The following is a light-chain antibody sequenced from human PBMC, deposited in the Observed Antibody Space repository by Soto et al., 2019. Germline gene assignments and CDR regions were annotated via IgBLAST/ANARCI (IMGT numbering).Light chain of an antibody. CDR3: MQGTHWPYT. V-gene: IGKV2-30*02. CDR2: KVS. Sequence: DVMMTQSPLSLPVTPGQPASISCRSSQSLVHGDGNTYLTWFQQRPGQSPRRLIYKVSNRDSGVPDRFSGSGSGSDFTLKISRVEAEDVGVYYCMQGTHWPYTFGQGTKLEIK. J-gene: IGKJ2*01. CDR1: QSLVHGDGNTY.